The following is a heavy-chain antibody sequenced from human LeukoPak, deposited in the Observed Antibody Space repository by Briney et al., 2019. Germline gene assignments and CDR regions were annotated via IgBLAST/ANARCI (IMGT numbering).Heavy chain of an antibody. J-gene: IGHJ4*02. CDR1: GFSLRTYG. CDR2: ITGSGGST. D-gene: IGHD6-19*01. Sequence: GGSLRLSCAASGFSLRTYGMSWVRQAPGKGLEWVSAITGSGGSTFYADSVKGRFTISKDNSKTTLCLQMNSLRADDTAVYYCAKRLSGWYWVDYWGQGTLVTVSS. CDR3: AKRLSGWYWVDY. V-gene: IGHV3-23*01.